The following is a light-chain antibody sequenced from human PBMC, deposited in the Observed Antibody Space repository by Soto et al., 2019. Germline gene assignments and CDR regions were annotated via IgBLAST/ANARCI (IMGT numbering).Light chain of an antibody. Sequence: EIVLTQSPGTLSLSPGERATLSCRASQSVSSSYLGWYQQTAGQAPRLLIDGASNRGTGIPDRFGGSGSGTNFIITISRLEPEVFAVYYCQHYGSSWTFGQGTKVDIK. CDR2: GAS. J-gene: IGKJ1*01. V-gene: IGKV3-20*01. CDR3: QHYGSSWT. CDR1: QSVSSSY.